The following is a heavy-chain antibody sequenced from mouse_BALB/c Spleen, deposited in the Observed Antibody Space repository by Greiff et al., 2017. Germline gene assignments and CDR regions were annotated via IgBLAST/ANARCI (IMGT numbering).Heavy chain of an antibody. Sequence: VQLQQSGPQLVRPGASVKISCKASGYSFTSYWMHWVKQRPGQGLEWIGMIDPSDSETRLNQKFKDKATLTVDKSSSTAYMQLSSPTSEDSAVYYCARKYGNYLNFDVWGAGTTVTVSS. J-gene: IGHJ1*01. D-gene: IGHD2-10*02. CDR2: IDPSDSET. CDR1: GYSFTSYW. V-gene: IGHV1S126*01. CDR3: ARKYGNYLNFDV.